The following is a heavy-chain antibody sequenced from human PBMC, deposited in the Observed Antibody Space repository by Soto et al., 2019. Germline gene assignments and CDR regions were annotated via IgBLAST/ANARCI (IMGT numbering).Heavy chain of an antibody. CDR1: GFSLSADGVG. Sequence: QITLKESGPTLVKPTQTLTLTCTFSGFSLSADGVGVGWIRQPPGKALEWLALIYWDDDKPYRPSLKSRLTITKXTXKXXVVLTMTNMDPVDTATYYCAHAYGGTSWPNDAFDVWGQGTVVTVSS. D-gene: IGHD2-2*01. V-gene: IGHV2-5*02. J-gene: IGHJ3*01. CDR2: IYWDDDK. CDR3: AHAYGGTSWPNDAFDV.